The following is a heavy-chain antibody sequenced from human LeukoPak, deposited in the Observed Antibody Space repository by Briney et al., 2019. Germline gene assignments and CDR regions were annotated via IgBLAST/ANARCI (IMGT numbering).Heavy chain of an antibody. D-gene: IGHD3-16*02. J-gene: IGHJ5*02. V-gene: IGHV3-21*01. CDR2: ISSSSSYI. CDR3: ARDVWGSYRPNWLDP. CDR1: GFTVSNSY. Sequence: PGGSLRLSCAASGFTVSNSYMSWVRQAPGKGLEWVSSISSSSSYIYYADSVKGRFTISRDNAKNSLYLQMNSLRAEDTAVYYCARDVWGSYRPNWLDPWGQGTLVTVSS.